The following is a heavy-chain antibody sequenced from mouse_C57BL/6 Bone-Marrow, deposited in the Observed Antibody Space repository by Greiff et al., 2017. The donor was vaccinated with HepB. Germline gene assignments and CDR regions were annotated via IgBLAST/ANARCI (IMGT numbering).Heavy chain of an antibody. CDR1: GFTFSDYG. D-gene: IGHD2-4*01. V-gene: IGHV5-15*01. Sequence: EVQVVESGGGLVQPGGSLKLSCAASGFTFSDYGMAWVRQAPRKGPEWVAFISNLAYSIYYADTVTGRFTISRENAKNTLYLEMSSLRSEDTAMYYCARHDYDRSWYFDVWGTGTTVTVSS. CDR2: ISNLAYSI. J-gene: IGHJ1*03. CDR3: ARHDYDRSWYFDV.